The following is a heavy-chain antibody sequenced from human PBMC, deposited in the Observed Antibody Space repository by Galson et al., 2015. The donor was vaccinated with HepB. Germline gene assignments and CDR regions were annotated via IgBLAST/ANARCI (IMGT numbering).Heavy chain of an antibody. CDR2: ISGSGGST. V-gene: IGHV3-23*01. Sequence: SLRLSCAASGFTFSSYAMSWVRQAPGKGLEWVSAISGSGGSTYYADSVKGRFTISRDNSKNTLYLQMNSLRAEDTAVYYCAKDPHLWGDAFDIWGQGTMVTVSS. CDR1: GFTFSSYA. CDR3: AKDPHLWGDAFDI. D-gene: IGHD3-3*02. J-gene: IGHJ3*02.